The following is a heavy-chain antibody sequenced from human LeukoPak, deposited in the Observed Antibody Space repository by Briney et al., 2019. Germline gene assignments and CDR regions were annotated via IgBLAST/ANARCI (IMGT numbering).Heavy chain of an antibody. D-gene: IGHD1-1*01. V-gene: IGHV1-18*01. J-gene: IGHJ3*02. CDR3: ATLPRNDEPWVNAFDI. CDR1: GYTFSNYG. Sequence: ASVRVSCKTSGYTFSNYGITWVRQAPGQGLEWMGWISPYNGNTNYAQKFQGRVTMTTDTSTTTAYMELRSLRSDDTAVYYCATLPRNDEPWVNAFDIWGQGTMVTVSS. CDR2: ISPYNGNT.